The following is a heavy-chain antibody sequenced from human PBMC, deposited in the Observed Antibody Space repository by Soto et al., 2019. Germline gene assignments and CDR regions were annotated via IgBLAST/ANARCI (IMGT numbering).Heavy chain of an antibody. CDR2: IIPMYGIT. CDR3: AGEVGGTGLNV. CDR1: GDTLKKYG. D-gene: IGHD3-9*01. J-gene: IGHJ4*02. V-gene: IGHV1-69*12. Sequence: QVQLVQSGADVKKPGSSVRVSCRTSGDTLKKYGFSWVRQAPGQGLEWMGGIIPMYGITNYGQIFQGRLTITADGSTDTVYMDLTSLKSEDTAVYYCAGEVGGTGLNVCGQGTQVTVSP.